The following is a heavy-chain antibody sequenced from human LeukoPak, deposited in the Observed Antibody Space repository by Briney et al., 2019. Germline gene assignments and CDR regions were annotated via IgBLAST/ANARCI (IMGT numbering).Heavy chain of an antibody. CDR1: GGSISSYY. CDR3: ARGLTGGYDYVWGSYRPEDASYFDY. Sequence: PSETLSLTCTVSGGSISSYYWSWIRQPPGKGLEWIGYIYYSGSTNYNPSLKSRVTISVDTSKNQFSLKLSSVTAADTAVYYCARGLTGGYDYVWGSYRPEDASYFDYWGQGTLVTVSS. CDR2: IYYSGST. D-gene: IGHD3-16*02. J-gene: IGHJ4*02. V-gene: IGHV4-59*01.